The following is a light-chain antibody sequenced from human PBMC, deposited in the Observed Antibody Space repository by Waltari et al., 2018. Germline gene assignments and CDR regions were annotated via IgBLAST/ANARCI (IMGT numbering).Light chain of an antibody. V-gene: IGLV2-14*01. CDR1: RSDVGGYNY. CDR3: SSYTASSTRV. CDR2: AVS. J-gene: IGLJ3*02. Sequence: QSALTQPASVSGSPGQSITISCTGTRSDVGGYNYVSWYQQHPDKVPKLIIFAVSHRPSGVSDRFSGSKSGNTASLTISGLQTEDEANYYCSSYTASSTRVFGGGTTLTVL.